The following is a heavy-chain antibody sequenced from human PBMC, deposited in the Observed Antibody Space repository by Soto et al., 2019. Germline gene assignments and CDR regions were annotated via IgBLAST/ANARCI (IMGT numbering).Heavy chain of an antibody. J-gene: IGHJ6*02. CDR2: IDPSDSYT. Sequence: GESLKISCKGSGYSFTSYWISWVRQMPGKGLEWMGRIDPSDSYTNYSPSFQGHVTISADKSISTAYLQWSSLKASDTAMYYCARLLNYYDSRGYYENVYYYYGMDVWGQGTTVTV. D-gene: IGHD3-22*01. V-gene: IGHV5-10-1*01. CDR3: ARLLNYYDSRGYYENVYYYYGMDV. CDR1: GYSFTSYW.